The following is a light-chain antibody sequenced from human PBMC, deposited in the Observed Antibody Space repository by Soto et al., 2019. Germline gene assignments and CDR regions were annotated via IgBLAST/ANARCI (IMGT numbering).Light chain of an antibody. J-gene: IGLJ2*01. CDR1: SDDIGANNY. CDR2: EAA. Sequence: QSALTQPASVSGSPGQSITISCTGTSDDIGANNYVSWYQHHPGKAPKILIYEAANRPSGISHRFSGSKSGNTASLTISGLQAEDEADYFCTSYTSATTLVFGGGTKLTAL. V-gene: IGLV2-14*01. CDR3: TSYTSATTLV.